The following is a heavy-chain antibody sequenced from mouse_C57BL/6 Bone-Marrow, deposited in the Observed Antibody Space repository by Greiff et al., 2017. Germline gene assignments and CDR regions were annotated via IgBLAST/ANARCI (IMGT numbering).Heavy chain of an antibody. CDR3: ARTGFDY. V-gene: IGHV1-69*01. D-gene: IGHD4-1*01. CDR2: IDPSDSYT. Sequence: VQLQQPGAELVMPGASVKLSCKASGYTFTSYWMHWVKQRPGQGLEWIGEIDPSDSYTNYNQKFKGKSTLPVDKSSSTAYMQLSSLTSEDSAVYYCARTGFDYWGQGTTLTVSS. J-gene: IGHJ2*01. CDR1: GYTFTSYW.